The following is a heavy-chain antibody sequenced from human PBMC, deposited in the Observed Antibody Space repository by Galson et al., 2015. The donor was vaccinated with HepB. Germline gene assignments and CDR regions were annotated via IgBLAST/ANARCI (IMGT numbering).Heavy chain of an antibody. D-gene: IGHD3-10*01. CDR1: GFTFSSYW. Sequence: SLRLSCAASGFTFSSYWMTWVRQAPGKGLEWVSNIKQDGSEKNYVDSVKGRFTISRDNAKKSLYLQMNSLRAEDTAVYYCAGGITMVRGADYWGQGTLVTVSS. CDR3: AGGITMVRGADY. V-gene: IGHV3-7*04. CDR2: IKQDGSEK. J-gene: IGHJ4*02.